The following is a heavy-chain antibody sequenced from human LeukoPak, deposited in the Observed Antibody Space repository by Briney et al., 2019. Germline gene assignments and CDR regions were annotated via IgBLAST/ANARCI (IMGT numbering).Heavy chain of an antibody. CDR1: GGTFSSYA. Sequence: ASVKVSCTASGGTFSSYAISWVRQAPGQGLEWMGRIIPILGIANYAQKFQGRVTITADKSTSTAYMELSSLRSEDTAVYYCASSYSGTVQPFDYWGQGTLVTVSS. V-gene: IGHV1-69*04. CDR3: ASSYSGTVQPFDY. D-gene: IGHD1-26*01. J-gene: IGHJ4*02. CDR2: IIPILGIA.